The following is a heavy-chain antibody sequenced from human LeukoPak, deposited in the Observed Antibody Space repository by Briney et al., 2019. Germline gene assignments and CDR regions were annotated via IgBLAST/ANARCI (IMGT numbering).Heavy chain of an antibody. D-gene: IGHD1-26*01. CDR2: FSSRKNIV. J-gene: IGHJ4*02. V-gene: IGHV3-48*01. CDR3: VRDQQWESPHYFDF. CDR1: GFSFDNYG. Sequence: GGSLRLSCVTSGFSFDNYGMSWVRRAPGKGREWISYFSSRKNIVNYADSVKGRFTISRDKAKTSLYLQMNSLRAEDTAVYYCVRDQQWESPHYFDFWGQGTPVTVSS.